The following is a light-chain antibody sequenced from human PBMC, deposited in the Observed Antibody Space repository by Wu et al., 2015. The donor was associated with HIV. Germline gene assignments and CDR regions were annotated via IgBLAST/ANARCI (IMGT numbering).Light chain of an antibody. Sequence: EIVLTQSPATLSLSPGERATLSCRASQSVSSYLAWYQQKPGQAPRLLIYDASNRATGIPARFSGSGSGTDFTLTISSLEPEDFAVYYCQHYGSSSYTFGQGTKLEIK. J-gene: IGKJ2*01. CDR3: QHYGSSSYT. V-gene: IGKV3-11*01. CDR2: DAS. CDR1: QSVSSY.